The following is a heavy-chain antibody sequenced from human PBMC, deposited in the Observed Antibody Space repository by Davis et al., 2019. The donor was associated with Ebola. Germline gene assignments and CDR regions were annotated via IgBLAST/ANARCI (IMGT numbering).Heavy chain of an antibody. CDR3: AKRIGYNYFDY. Sequence: GESLKISCAASGFTFSSYGMHWVRQAPGKGLEWVAVIWYDGSNKYYADSVKGRFTISRDNSKNTLYLQMNSLRAEDTAVYYCAKRIGYNYFDYWGQGTLVTVSS. D-gene: IGHD5-24*01. V-gene: IGHV3-33*06. CDR1: GFTFSSYG. CDR2: IWYDGSNK. J-gene: IGHJ4*02.